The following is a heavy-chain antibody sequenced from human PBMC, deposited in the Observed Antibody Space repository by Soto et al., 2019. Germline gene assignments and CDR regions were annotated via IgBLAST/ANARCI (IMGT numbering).Heavy chain of an antibody. CDR1: GGSISSGGYY. V-gene: IGHV4-31*03. J-gene: IGHJ2*01. Sequence: QVQLQESGPGLVKPSQTLSLTCTVSGGSISSGGYYWSWIRQHPGKGLEWIGYIYYSGSTYYNPSLKSRVTIPVDTSKNQFSLKLSSVTAADTAVYYCARERDGYSYWYFDLWGRGTLVTVSS. CDR2: IYYSGST. D-gene: IGHD4-4*01. CDR3: ARERDGYSYWYFDL.